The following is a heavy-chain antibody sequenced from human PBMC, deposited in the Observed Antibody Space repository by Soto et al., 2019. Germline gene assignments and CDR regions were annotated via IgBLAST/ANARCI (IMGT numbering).Heavy chain of an antibody. J-gene: IGHJ6*02. Sequence: SETLSLTCTVSGGSVSSESHYWSWIRQTPGKGLEWIGYIYYSGSTNYNPTLKSRVTISVDTSKNQFSLKLSSVTAADTAVYYCARDKASGGYYYGMDVWGQGTTVTVSS. V-gene: IGHV4-61*01. CDR3: ARDKASGGYYYGMDV. CDR1: GGSVSSESHY. CDR2: IYYSGST. D-gene: IGHD2-15*01.